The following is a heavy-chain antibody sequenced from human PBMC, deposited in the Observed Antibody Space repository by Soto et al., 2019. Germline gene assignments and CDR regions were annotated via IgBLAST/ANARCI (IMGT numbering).Heavy chain of an antibody. V-gene: IGHV3-30*03. CDR3: AVATIVGLVY. J-gene: IGHJ4*02. Sequence: GGPLRLSCAASGFTFSSYGMHWVRQAPGKGLEWVAVISYDGSNKYYADSVKGRFTISRDNSKNTLYLQMNSLRAEDTAVYYCAVATIVGLVYWGQGTLVTVSS. D-gene: IGHD5-12*01. CDR2: ISYDGSNK. CDR1: GFTFSSYG.